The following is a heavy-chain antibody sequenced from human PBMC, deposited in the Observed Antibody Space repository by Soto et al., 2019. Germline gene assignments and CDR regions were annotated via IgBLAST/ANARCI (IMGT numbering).Heavy chain of an antibody. CDR2: IGTQHDT. CDR1: GFTFSAYD. Sequence: EVQLVESGGGLVQPGGSLRLSCAASGFTFSAYDMHWVRQATGKGLEWVAAIGTQHDTYYPDSVKGRFTMSRENAKTSLYFQMTTRSAGDTAVFYCARQASYWDGGGGWLDPWGQGTLVTVSS. V-gene: IGHV3-13*01. J-gene: IGHJ5*02. CDR3: ARQASYWDGGGGWLDP. D-gene: IGHD2-8*02.